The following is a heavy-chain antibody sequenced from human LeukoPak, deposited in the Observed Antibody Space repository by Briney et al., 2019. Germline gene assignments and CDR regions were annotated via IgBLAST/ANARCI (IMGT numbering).Heavy chain of an antibody. Sequence: GGSLRLSCAASRFTFSSYAMHWVRQAPGKGLEWVAVISYDGSNKYYADSVKGRSTISRDNSKNTLYLQMNSLSAEDTAVYYCARPDIVVALRGAFDIWGQGTMVTVSS. CDR3: ARPDIVVALRGAFDI. CDR1: RFTFSSYA. J-gene: IGHJ3*02. D-gene: IGHD2-15*01. V-gene: IGHV3-30-3*01. CDR2: ISYDGSNK.